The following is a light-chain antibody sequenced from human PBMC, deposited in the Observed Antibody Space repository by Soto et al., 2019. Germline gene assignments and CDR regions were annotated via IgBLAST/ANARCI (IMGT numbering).Light chain of an antibody. CDR2: DVN. V-gene: IGLV2-11*01. CDR1: SSDVGGYNY. Sequence: QSALTQPRSVSGSPGQSVTISCTGTSSDVGGYNYVSWYQQHPGKAPKLMIYDVNKRPSGVPDRFSGSKSGNTASLTISGFQAEDEADYYCCSYAGSYTLYVFGTGTKVTVL. CDR3: CSYAGSYTLYV. J-gene: IGLJ1*01.